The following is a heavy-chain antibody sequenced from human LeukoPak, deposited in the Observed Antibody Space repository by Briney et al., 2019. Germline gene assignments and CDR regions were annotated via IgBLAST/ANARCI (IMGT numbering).Heavy chain of an antibody. V-gene: IGHV4-31*03. CDR2: IYHSGRS. J-gene: IGHJ4*02. D-gene: IGHD1-26*01. CDR1: GDSISNGVKY. CDR3: ARRPTRIVGADF. Sequence: PSETLSLTCTVSGDSISNGVKYWSWIRQHPGRGLEWIGYIYHSGRSYYNPSLKSRITMSVDTSKNQFSLNLSSVTATDTAVYYCARRPTRIVGADFWGQGTLVTVSS.